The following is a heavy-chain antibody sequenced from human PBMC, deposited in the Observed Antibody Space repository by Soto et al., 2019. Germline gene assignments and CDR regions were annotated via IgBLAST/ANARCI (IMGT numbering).Heavy chain of an antibody. CDR3: ARTLATTHWWFDP. D-gene: IGHD5-12*01. V-gene: IGHV1-69*13. CDR2: IIPIFGTA. Sequence: GASVKVSCKASGGTFSSYAISWVRQAPGQGLEWMGGIIPIFGTANYAQKFQGRVTITADESTSTAYMELSSLRSEDTAVYYCARTLATTHWWFDPWGQGTLVTVSS. J-gene: IGHJ5*02. CDR1: GGTFSSYA.